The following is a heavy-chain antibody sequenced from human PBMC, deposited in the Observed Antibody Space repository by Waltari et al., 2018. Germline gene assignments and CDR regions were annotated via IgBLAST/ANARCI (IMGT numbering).Heavy chain of an antibody. Sequence: QVQLVESGGGVVRPGGSLRLSCVASGFDFSYYGMHWLRQAPGKGREWVAVIRQDRSSEHYGESVKGRFIISTENFKNTLYLQMNSLRIEDTGIYYCAKDIRNGWYADYLGQGTLVTVSS. CDR2: IRQDRSSE. CDR1: GFDFSYYG. J-gene: IGHJ4*02. CDR3: AKDIRNGWYADY. V-gene: IGHV3-30*02. D-gene: IGHD6-19*01.